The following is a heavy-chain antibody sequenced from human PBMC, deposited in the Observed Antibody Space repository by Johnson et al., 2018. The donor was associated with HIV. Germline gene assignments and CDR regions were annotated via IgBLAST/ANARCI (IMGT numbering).Heavy chain of an antibody. J-gene: IGHJ3*02. CDR1: GFTFSAYA. Sequence: VQLVESGGGVVQPGRSLRLSCAASGFTFSAYAIHWVRQAPGKGLEWVANINQDGSEKFYVDSVKGRFTISRDNAKNSLYLQINSLRAEDTAVYYCARDGRQQLPSDAFDIWGQGTMVTVSS. CDR2: INQDGSEK. D-gene: IGHD6-13*01. V-gene: IGHV3-7*01. CDR3: ARDGRQQLPSDAFDI.